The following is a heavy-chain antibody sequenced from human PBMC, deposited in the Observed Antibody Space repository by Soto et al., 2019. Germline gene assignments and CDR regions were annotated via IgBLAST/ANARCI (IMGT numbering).Heavy chain of an antibody. CDR3: ARDDIYAVVPAASPVGMDV. CDR2: IYTSGGT. Sequence: SETLSLTCTVSGGSISSYYWSWIRQPAGKGLEWIGRIYTSGGTNYNPSLKSRVTMSVDTSKNQFSLKLSSVTAADTAVYYCARDDIYAVVPAASPVGMDVWGQGTTVTVSS. CDR1: GGSISSYY. D-gene: IGHD2-2*01. J-gene: IGHJ6*02. V-gene: IGHV4-4*07.